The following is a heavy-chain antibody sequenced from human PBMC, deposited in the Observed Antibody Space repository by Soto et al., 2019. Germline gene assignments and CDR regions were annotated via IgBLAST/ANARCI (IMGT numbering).Heavy chain of an antibody. J-gene: IGHJ3*02. CDR2: FDPEDGET. D-gene: IGHD1-20*01. CDR1: GYTLTELS. CDR3: ATGPARLYNWNDFDDAFDI. Sequence: ASVKVSCKVSGYTLTELSMHWVRQAPGKGLEWMGGFDPEDGETIYAQKFQGRVTMTEDTSTDTAYMELSSLRSEDTAVYYCATGPARLYNWNDFDDAFDIWGQGTMVTGSS. V-gene: IGHV1-24*01.